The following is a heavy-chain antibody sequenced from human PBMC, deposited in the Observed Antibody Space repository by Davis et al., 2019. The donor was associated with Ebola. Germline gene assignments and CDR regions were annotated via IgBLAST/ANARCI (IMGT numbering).Heavy chain of an antibody. Sequence: ASVKVSCKVSGFRFTGYYMHWVRLAPGQGLEWMGWINPNSGGTKIAQKFQGRVTLTRDTSISTAYMEVSRLRSDDTALYYCAGQLTDNWLDPWGQGTLVTVSS. J-gene: IGHJ5*02. D-gene: IGHD6-13*01. CDR2: INPNSGGT. V-gene: IGHV1-2*02. CDR3: AGQLTDNWLDP. CDR1: GFRFTGYY.